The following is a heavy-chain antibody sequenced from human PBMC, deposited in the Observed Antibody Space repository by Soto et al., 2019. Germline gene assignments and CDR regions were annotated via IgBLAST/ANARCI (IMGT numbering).Heavy chain of an antibody. Sequence: SETLSLTCTVSGDSISTSRYYWGWIRQPPGKGLEWIGSIYYSGTTYYNPSLKSRVTISADTSKNQFSLKLSSVTAADTAVYYCARDSGYGSGSSVNHHLDYWGHGTLVTVSS. CDR3: ARDSGYGSGSSVNHHLDY. J-gene: IGHJ4*01. V-gene: IGHV4-39*02. D-gene: IGHD3-10*01. CDR1: GDSISTSRYY. CDR2: IYYSGTT.